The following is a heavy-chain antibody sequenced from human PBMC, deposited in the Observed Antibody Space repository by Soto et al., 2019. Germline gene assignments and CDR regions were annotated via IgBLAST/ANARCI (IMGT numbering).Heavy chain of an antibody. J-gene: IGHJ4*02. V-gene: IGHV1-2*02. CDR2: INPNSGGT. CDR1: GYTFSDYY. Sequence: QVALVQSGAEMKKPGASVKVSCEASGYTFSDYYMHWVRQAPGQGLEWMGWINPNSGGTNYAQKFQGRVTMTRDTSSGTAYMELSRLTSDDTAVYYCARRWASFDYWGQGTLVTVSS. CDR3: ARRWASFDY. D-gene: IGHD3-16*01.